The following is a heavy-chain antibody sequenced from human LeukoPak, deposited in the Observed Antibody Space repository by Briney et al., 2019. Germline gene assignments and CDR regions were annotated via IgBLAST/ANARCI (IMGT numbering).Heavy chain of an antibody. J-gene: IGHJ4*02. CDR3: ARDQTPFY. CDR1: GFTFSSYA. V-gene: IGHV3-23*01. Sequence: GGSLRLSCVASGFTFSSYAMSWVRQAPGKGLEWVSTISDSGDNTYYADSVKGRFTISRDNAKSSMWLQMNSLRDEDTAVYYCARDQTPFYWGQGSLVTVSS. CDR2: ISDSGDNT. D-gene: IGHD2-15*01.